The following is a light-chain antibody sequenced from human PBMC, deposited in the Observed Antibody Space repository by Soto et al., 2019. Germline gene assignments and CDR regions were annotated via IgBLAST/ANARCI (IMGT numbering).Light chain of an antibody. CDR2: GAS. CDR1: ESMSNC. V-gene: IGKV1-5*01. J-gene: IGKJ1*01. CDR3: QQCHRYLT. Sequence: DIQMPQSPSTLSASVGDRVTITCRASESMSNCLAWYQQKPGKAPKLLISGASSLQSGVPSRFSGSASGTEFTLTISSLQPDDIATYYCQQCHRYLTFGQGTKVEMK.